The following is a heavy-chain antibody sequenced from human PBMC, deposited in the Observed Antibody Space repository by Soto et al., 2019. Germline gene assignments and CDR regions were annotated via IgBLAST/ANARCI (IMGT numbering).Heavy chain of an antibody. V-gene: IGHV1-69*13. CDR2: IIPIFGTA. CDR1: GGTFSSYA. CDR3: ARYLGFCERFGRYAP. Sequence: GASVKVSCKASGGTFSSYAISWVRQAPGQGLEWMGGIIPIFGTANYAQKFQGRVTITADESTSTAYMELSSLRSEDTAVYYCARYLGFCERFGRYAPCARGTLDTGSS. J-gene: IGHJ5*02. D-gene: IGHD3-16*01.